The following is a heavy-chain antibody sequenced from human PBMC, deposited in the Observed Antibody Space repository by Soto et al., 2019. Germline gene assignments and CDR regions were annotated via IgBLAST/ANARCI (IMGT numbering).Heavy chain of an antibody. CDR3: AKTIGSGSYMTF. V-gene: IGHV4-4*02. CDR2: VYHSGRA. D-gene: IGHD3-10*01. J-gene: IGHJ4*02. CDR1: GDSISDSNW. Sequence: QVQLQESGPGLVKPSGTLSLTCTVSGDSISDSNWWTWVRQPPGKGLEWIGEVYHSGRANYNPSLRSRVTMSADTLKNHFNLRLSSVTAADTAVYYCAKTIGSGSYMTFWGQGTLVAVSP.